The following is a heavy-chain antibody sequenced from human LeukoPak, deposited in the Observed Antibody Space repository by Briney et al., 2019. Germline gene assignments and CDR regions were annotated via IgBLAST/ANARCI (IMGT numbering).Heavy chain of an antibody. CDR2: IYNTGEIT. CDR1: GGSISSYY. D-gene: IGHD4/OR15-4a*01. Sequence: SETLSLTCTVSGGSISSYYWSWIRQPPGKGLEWIGYIYNTGEITDYSPSLKSRVTISVDTSKNQFSLRLNSVTTADTAVYYCARMGAIAGASANVDFWGQGALVTVSS. V-gene: IGHV4-59*01. J-gene: IGHJ4*02. CDR3: ARMGAIAGASANVDF.